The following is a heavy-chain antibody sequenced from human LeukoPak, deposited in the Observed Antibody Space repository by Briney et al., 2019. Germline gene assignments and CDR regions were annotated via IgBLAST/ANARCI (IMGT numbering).Heavy chain of an antibody. V-gene: IGHV3-48*03. D-gene: IGHD1-26*01. Sequence: GGSLRLSCAASGFTFSSYEMNWVRQAPGKGLEWLSYITTSGAIISCADPVKGRFTISRDNAKNSLYLQMNSLRAEDTAVYYCARDRSGYYGMDVWGQGTTVTVSS. CDR3: ARDRSGYYGMDV. CDR2: ITTSGAII. J-gene: IGHJ6*02. CDR1: GFTFSSYE.